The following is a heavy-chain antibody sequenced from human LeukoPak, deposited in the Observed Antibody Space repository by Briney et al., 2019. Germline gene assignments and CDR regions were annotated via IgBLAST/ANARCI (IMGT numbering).Heavy chain of an antibody. Sequence: PGGSLRLSCAGSGFIFSNYWMSWVRQAPGKGLEWVANIKQDGSEKYYVDSVKGRFIISRDNAKNSLYLQMNSLRAEDTAVYYCARVGYGGYRIDYWGQGTLVTVSP. CDR3: ARVGYGGYRIDY. D-gene: IGHD4-17*01. CDR2: IKQDGSEK. J-gene: IGHJ4*02. CDR1: GFIFSNYW. V-gene: IGHV3-7*01.